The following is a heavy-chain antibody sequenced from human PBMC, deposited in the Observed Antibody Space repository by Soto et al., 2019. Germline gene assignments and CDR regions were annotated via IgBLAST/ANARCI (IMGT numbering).Heavy chain of an antibody. CDR2: INQDGSES. J-gene: IGHJ4*02. CDR3: ARPARECSSPGCAN. Sequence: EVQLVESGGGLVQPGGSLRLSCVVSGLTFSNYWMSWVRQAPEKGLEWVANINQDGSESYYVDSVKGRFTISRDNAKNSLYLQMTSLRAEDTAVYYCARPARECSSPGCANWGQGTLVTVSS. CDR1: GLTFSNYW. V-gene: IGHV3-7*01. D-gene: IGHD2-2*01.